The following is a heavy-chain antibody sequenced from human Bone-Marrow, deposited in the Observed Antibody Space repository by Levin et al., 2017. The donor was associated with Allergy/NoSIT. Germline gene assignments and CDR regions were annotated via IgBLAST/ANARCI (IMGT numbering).Heavy chain of an antibody. CDR3: TRDLGYYDFGSGYYGY. CDR1: GFTFGDYA. CDR2: IRSKAYGGTT. J-gene: IGHJ4*02. Sequence: GGSLRLSCTASGFTFGDYAMSWVRQAPGKGLEWVGFIRSKAYGGTTEYAASVKGRFTISRDDSKSIAYLQMNSLKTEDTAVYYCTRDLGYYDFGSGYYGYWGQGTLVTVSS. D-gene: IGHD3-3*01. V-gene: IGHV3-49*04.